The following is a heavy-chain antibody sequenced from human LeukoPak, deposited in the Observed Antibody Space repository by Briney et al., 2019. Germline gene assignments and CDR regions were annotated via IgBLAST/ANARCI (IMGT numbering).Heavy chain of an antibody. CDR2: INTNTGNP. Sequence: ASVKVSCKASGYTFASYGISWVRQAPGQGLEWMGWINTNTGNPTYAQGFTGRFVFSLDTSVSTAYLQISSLKAEDTAVYYCARVYSSSWYMDSTKRRFDPWGQGTLVTVSS. CDR3: ARVYSSSWYMDSTKRRFDP. J-gene: IGHJ5*02. V-gene: IGHV7-4-1*02. D-gene: IGHD6-13*01. CDR1: GYTFASYG.